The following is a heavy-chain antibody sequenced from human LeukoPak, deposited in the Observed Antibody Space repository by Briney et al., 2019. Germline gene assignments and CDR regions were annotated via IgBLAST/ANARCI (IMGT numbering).Heavy chain of an antibody. V-gene: IGHV7-4-1*02. CDR2: INTNTGNP. J-gene: IGHJ4*02. CDR1: GYTFTSYA. Sequence: GASVTVSCKASGYTFTSYAMNWVRQAPGQGLEWMGWINTNTGNPTYAQGLTGRFVFSLDTSVSTAYLQISSLKAEDTAVYYCARVSSGPDFDYWGQGTLVTVSS. D-gene: IGHD3-10*01. CDR3: ARVSSGPDFDY.